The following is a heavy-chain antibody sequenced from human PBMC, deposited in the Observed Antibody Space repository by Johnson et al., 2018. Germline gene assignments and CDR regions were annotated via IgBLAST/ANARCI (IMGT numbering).Heavy chain of an antibody. CDR2: MAYDGSNQ. D-gene: IGHD6-19*01. CDR3: AKDDEQYLQH. CDR1: GFIFSNYA. V-gene: IGHV3-30-3*01. J-gene: IGHJ1*01. Sequence: QVQLVESGGGVVQPGRSLRLSCAASGFIFSNYAMHWVRQAPGKGLEWVALMAYDGSNQYYKDSVKARFTISRDNSKNTLSLQMNSLRDEDTAVYYCAKDDEQYLQHWGQGTLVTGSS.